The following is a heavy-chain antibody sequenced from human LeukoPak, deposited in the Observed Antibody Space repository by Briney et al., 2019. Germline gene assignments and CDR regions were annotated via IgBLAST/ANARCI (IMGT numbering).Heavy chain of an antibody. CDR1: GFTFSSYA. J-gene: IGHJ4*02. CDR3: ARDEKAYGIYYFDY. D-gene: IGHD3-10*01. Sequence: PGGSLRLSCVASGFTFSSYAMHWVRQAPGKGLEWVAVISYDGSNKYYADSVKGRFTISRDNSKNTLYLQMNSLRAEDTAVYYCARDEKAYGIYYFDYWGQGTLVTVSS. V-gene: IGHV3-30*04. CDR2: ISYDGSNK.